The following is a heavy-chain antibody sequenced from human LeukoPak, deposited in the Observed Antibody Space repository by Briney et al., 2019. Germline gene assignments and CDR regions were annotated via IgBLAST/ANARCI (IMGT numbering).Heavy chain of an antibody. CDR1: GYTFTGYY. CDR3: ARDLSPGLKAMVIDYYYGMDV. CDR2: INPNSGGT. J-gene: IGHJ6*02. D-gene: IGHD5-18*01. V-gene: IGHV1-2*02. Sequence: ASVKVSCKASGYTFTGYYMHWVRQAPGQGLEWMGWINPNSGGTNYAQKFQGRVTMTRDTSISTAYMELSRLRSDDTAVYYCARDLSPGLKAMVIDYYYGMDVWGQGTTVTVSS.